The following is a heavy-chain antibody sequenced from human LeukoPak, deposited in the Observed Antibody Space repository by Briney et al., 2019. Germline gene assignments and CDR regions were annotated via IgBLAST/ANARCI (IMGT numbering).Heavy chain of an antibody. D-gene: IGHD6-13*01. CDR3: ARYSYSSSWYGAHAFDI. V-gene: IGHV1-3*01. Sequence: ASVKVSCKASGYTFTSYAMHWVRQAPGQRLEWMRWINAGNGNTKYSQKFQGRVTITRDTSASTAYMELSSLRSEDTAVYYCARYSYSSSWYGAHAFDIWGQGTMVTVSS. CDR1: GYTFTSYA. CDR2: INAGNGNT. J-gene: IGHJ3*02.